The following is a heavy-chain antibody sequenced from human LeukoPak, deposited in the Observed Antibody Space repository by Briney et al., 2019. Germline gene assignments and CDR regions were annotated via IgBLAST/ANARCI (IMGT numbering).Heavy chain of an antibody. J-gene: IGHJ6*03. Sequence: GGSLRLSCAASGFTFSSYSMNWVRQAPGKGLEWVSYISSSSSTIYYADSVKGRFTISRDNAKNSLYLQMNSLRAEDTAVYYCARDWRDIVVVPAAPAAYYYYYMDVWGKGTTVTVSS. D-gene: IGHD2-2*01. CDR1: GFTFSSYS. V-gene: IGHV3-48*04. CDR2: ISSSSSTI. CDR3: ARDWRDIVVVPAAPAAYYYYYMDV.